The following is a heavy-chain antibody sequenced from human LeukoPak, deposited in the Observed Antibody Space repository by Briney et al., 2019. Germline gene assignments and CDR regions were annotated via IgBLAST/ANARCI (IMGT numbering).Heavy chain of an antibody. CDR1: GYTFTGYY. CDR2: INPNSGGT. Sequence: ASVKVTCKASGYTFTGYYIHGVQQPPGQGLEWMGWINPNSGGTNYAQKFQGRVTMTRDTSISTAYMELSRLRSDDTAVYYCARDGIVVVPAAIPPLHYWGQGTLVTVSS. CDR3: ARDGIVVVPAAIPPLHY. J-gene: IGHJ4*02. V-gene: IGHV1-2*02. D-gene: IGHD2-2*02.